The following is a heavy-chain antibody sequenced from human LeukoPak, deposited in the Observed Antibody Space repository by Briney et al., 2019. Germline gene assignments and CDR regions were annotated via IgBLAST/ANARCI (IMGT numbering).Heavy chain of an antibody. Sequence: SVKVSCKASGGTFSSYAISWVRQAPGQGLEWMGGIIPIFGTANYAQKFQGRVTITADESRSTAYMELSSLRSEDTAVYYCARXXXXXWSXXXXXXXXQGTLVTVXS. CDR1: GGTFSSYA. CDR2: IIPIFGTA. V-gene: IGHV1-69*01. CDR3: ARXXXXXWSXXXXXX. D-gene: IGHD3-3*01. J-gene: IGHJ4*02.